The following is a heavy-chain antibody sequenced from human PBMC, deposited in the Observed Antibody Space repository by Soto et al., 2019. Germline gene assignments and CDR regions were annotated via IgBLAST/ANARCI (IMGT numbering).Heavy chain of an antibody. D-gene: IGHD3-3*01. J-gene: IGHJ6*03. CDR2: IYYSGST. Sequence: PSETLSLTCTVSGGSISSGGYYWSWIRQHPGKGLEWIGYIYYSGSTYYNPSLKSRVTISVDTSKDQFSLKLSSVTAADTAVYYCARVVGSPYDFFLQYYYYYYMDVWGKGTTVTVSS. CDR1: GGSISSGGYY. CDR3: ARVVGSPYDFFLQYYYYYYMDV. V-gene: IGHV4-31*03.